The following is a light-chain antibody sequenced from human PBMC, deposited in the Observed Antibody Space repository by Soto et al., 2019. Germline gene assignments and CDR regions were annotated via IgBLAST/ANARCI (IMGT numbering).Light chain of an antibody. V-gene: IGKV3-20*01. CDR1: QSISSSY. Sequence: EIVLTQSPDTLSLSPGERATLFCRASQSISSSYLAWYQQKPGQAPRLLMYGASSRATGIPDTFSGSGSGTDFTLTISRLEPEDFAVYYCQQYASSPRTFGQGTRVEFK. CDR3: QQYASSPRT. J-gene: IGKJ1*01. CDR2: GAS.